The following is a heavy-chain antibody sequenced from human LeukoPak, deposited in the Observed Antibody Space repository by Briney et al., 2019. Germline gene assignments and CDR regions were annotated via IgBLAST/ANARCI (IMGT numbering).Heavy chain of an antibody. CDR3: ARGYYGSGSYLLDY. CDR2: IIPIFGTA. V-gene: IGHV1-69*13. D-gene: IGHD3-10*01. Sequence: SVKVSCKASGYTFIRYSMHWVRQAPGQGLEWMGRIIPIFGTANYAQKFQGRVTITADESTSTAYMELSSLRSEDTAVYYCARGYYGSGSYLLDYWGQGTLVTVSS. CDR1: GYTFIRYS. J-gene: IGHJ4*02.